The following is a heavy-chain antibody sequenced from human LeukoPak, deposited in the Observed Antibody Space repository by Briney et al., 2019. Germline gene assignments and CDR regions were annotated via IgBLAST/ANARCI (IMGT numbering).Heavy chain of an antibody. J-gene: IGHJ4*02. Sequence: GASVKVSCKASGYTFTSYGISWVRQAPGQGLEWMGWISAYNGNTNYAQKLQGRVTMTTDTSTSTAYMELRSLRSDDTAVYYCARGDGYNEFSGSDSDYWGQGTLVTVSS. CDR2: ISAYNGNT. V-gene: IGHV1-18*01. CDR1: GYTFTSYG. D-gene: IGHD5-24*01. CDR3: ARGDGYNEFSGSDSDY.